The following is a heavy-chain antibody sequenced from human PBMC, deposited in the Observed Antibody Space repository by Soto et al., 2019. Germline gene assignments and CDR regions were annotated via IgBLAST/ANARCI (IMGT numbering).Heavy chain of an antibody. Sequence: ASVKVSCKASGYTFTDYYMHWVRQAPGQGLEWMGWINPNSGGTNYAQKFQGWVTMTRDTSISTAYMELSRLRSDDTAVYYCARGALVTTLISSYGMDVWGQGTTVTVSS. J-gene: IGHJ6*02. CDR2: INPNSGGT. V-gene: IGHV1-2*04. D-gene: IGHD4-4*01. CDR3: ARGALVTTLISSYGMDV. CDR1: GYTFTDYY.